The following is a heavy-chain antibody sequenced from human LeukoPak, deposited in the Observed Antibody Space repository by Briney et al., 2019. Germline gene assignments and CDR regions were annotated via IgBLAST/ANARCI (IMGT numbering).Heavy chain of an antibody. J-gene: IGHJ4*02. Sequence: ASVKVSCKASGYTFTGYYMHWVRQAPGQGLEWMGWINPNSGGTNYAQKFQSRVNMTRDTSISTAYMELSRLRSDDTAVYYCATGRTDIVVVPATLRNYYFDYWGQGTLVTVSS. CDR2: INPNSGGT. D-gene: IGHD2-2*01. CDR1: GYTFTGYY. V-gene: IGHV1-2*02. CDR3: ATGRTDIVVVPATLRNYYFDY.